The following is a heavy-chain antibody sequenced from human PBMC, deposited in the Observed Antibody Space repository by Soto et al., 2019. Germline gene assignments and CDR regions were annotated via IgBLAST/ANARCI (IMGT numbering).Heavy chain of an antibody. J-gene: IGHJ4*02. Sequence: GGSLRLSCEASGFTFSSYWMSWIRQAPGKGLEWVANVNQDGSQSYLVDSVQGRFFMSRDNAKNSLFLQMNSLRAEDTAVYYCVRGGSGGWRFDSWGQGTLVTVSS. V-gene: IGHV3-7*01. CDR3: VRGGSGGWRFDS. CDR1: GFTFSSYW. CDR2: VNQDGSQS. D-gene: IGHD6-19*01.